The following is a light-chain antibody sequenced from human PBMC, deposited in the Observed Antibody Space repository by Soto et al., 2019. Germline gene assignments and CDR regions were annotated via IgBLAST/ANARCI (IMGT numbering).Light chain of an antibody. J-gene: IGKJ1*01. Sequence: DIQMTQSPSSLSASVGDRVTITCRASQSITSYLNWYQQKPGKAPKLLIYGASSLQSGVPSRFSGSGSGTDFTLTINSLQPEDFATYYCQQSYSTPWTFGQGTKVEIK. CDR3: QQSYSTPWT. CDR1: QSITSY. V-gene: IGKV1-39*01. CDR2: GAS.